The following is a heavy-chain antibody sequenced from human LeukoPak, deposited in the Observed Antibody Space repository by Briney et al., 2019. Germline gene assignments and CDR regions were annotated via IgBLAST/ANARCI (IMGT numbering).Heavy chain of an antibody. CDR2: IWYDGSKK. D-gene: IGHD1-14*01. V-gene: IGHV3-33*01. CDR3: AREGGSPRNVGTFDY. CDR1: GFTFSSYG. J-gene: IGHJ4*02. Sequence: GGSLRLSCAASGFTFSSYGMHWVRQAPGKGLEWVAVIWYDGSKKYYGDSMKGRFTISRDNSKNTLSLQMNSLRAEDTAVYYCAREGGSPRNVGTFDYWGQGTLVTVSS.